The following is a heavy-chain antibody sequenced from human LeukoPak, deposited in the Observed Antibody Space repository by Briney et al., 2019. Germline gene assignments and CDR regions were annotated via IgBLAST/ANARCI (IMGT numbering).Heavy chain of an antibody. Sequence: GGSLRLSCAASGFSFGSYAMSWVRQAAGKGLEWVSAISGSGGSTYYADSVKGRFTISRDNAKNSLYLQMNSLRAEDTAVYYCARSHYDSSGYYLRSTGVDYWGQGTLVTVSS. J-gene: IGHJ4*02. D-gene: IGHD3-22*01. V-gene: IGHV3-23*01. CDR3: ARSHYDSSGYYLRSTGVDY. CDR1: GFSFGSYA. CDR2: ISGSGGST.